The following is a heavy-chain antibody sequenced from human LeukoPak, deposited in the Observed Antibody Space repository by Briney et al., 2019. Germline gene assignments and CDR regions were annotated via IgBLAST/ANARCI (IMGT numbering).Heavy chain of an antibody. V-gene: IGHV3-21*01. Sequence: GGSLRLSCAASGFTFNAYHMNWVRQAPGKGLEWVSSISSSSSYIYYADSVKSRFTISRDNAKNSLYLQMNSLRAEDTAVYYCARGISPRVTTVTSFNYWGQGTLVTVSS. J-gene: IGHJ4*02. CDR3: ARGISPRVTTVTSFNY. D-gene: IGHD4-17*01. CDR2: ISSSSSYI. CDR1: GFTFNAYH.